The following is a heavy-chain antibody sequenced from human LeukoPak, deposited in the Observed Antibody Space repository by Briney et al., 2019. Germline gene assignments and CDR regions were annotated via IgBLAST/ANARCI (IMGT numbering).Heavy chain of an antibody. CDR3: ARDRQGGNWGDFDF. D-gene: IGHD3-16*01. CDR2: ISYDGSNK. Sequence: PGRSLRLSCAASGFTFSSYAMHWVRQAPGKGLEWVAVISYDGSNKYYADSVKGRFTISRDNSRNTLYLQTNSLRAEDTAVYYCARDRQGGNWGDFDFWGQGTLVTVSS. V-gene: IGHV3-30-3*01. CDR1: GFTFSSYA. J-gene: IGHJ4*02.